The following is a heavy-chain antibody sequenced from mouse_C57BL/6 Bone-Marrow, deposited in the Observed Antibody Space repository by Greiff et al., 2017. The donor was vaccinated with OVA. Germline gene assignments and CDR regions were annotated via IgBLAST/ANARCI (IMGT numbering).Heavy chain of an antibody. D-gene: IGHD6-2*01. CDR3: ARKETRSSLFAY. Sequence: QVQLQQPGAELVKPGASVKLSCKASGYTFTSYWMHWVKQRPGRGLEWIGRIDPNRGGTKYNEKFKSKATLTVDKPSSTAYMQLSSLTSEDSAVYYCARKETRSSLFAYWGQGTLVTVSA. J-gene: IGHJ3*01. V-gene: IGHV1-72*01. CDR2: IDPNRGGT. CDR1: GYTFTSYW.